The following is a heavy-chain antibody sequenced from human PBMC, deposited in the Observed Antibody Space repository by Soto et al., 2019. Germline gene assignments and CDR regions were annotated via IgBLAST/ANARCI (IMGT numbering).Heavy chain of an antibody. CDR2: IKQDGSEK. CDR3: VSKGVPAAYYFDY. Sequence: GGSLRLSCAASGFTFSSYWMSWVRQAPGKGLEWVANIKQDGSEKYYVDSVKGRFTISRDNAKNSLYLQMNSLRAEDTAVYYCVSKGVPAAYYFDYWGQGTLVTVSS. CDR1: GFTFSSYW. J-gene: IGHJ4*02. D-gene: IGHD2-2*01. V-gene: IGHV3-7*01.